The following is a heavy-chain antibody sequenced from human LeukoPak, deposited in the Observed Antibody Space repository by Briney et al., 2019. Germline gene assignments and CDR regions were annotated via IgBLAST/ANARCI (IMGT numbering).Heavy chain of an antibody. CDR2: INSSSTYI. D-gene: IGHD2-2*02. J-gene: IGHJ4*02. V-gene: IGHV3-21*01. CDR1: GFTFSSYS. CDR3: ARDYCCSARCYNVDY. Sequence: GGSLRLSCAASGFTFSSYSMNWVRQAPGKGLEWVSSINSSSTYIYYADSVKGRFTISRDNAKNSLYLQMNSLRAEDTAVYYCARDYCCSARCYNVDYWGQGSLVTVSS.